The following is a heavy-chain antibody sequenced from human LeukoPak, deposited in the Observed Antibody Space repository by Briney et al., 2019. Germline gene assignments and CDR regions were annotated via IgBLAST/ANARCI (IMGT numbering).Heavy chain of an antibody. CDR3: ATASSGLFY. V-gene: IGHV3-15*01. Sequence: PGGSLRLSCAASGLTFSNALMSWVRQAPGEGLEWVARIKRKTDGETTEYVAPVKGRFTISRDDSKNTVYLQLNSLKTEDTGVYYCATASSGLFYWGQGTLVTVSS. J-gene: IGHJ4*02. D-gene: IGHD3-16*01. CDR2: IKRKTDGETT. CDR1: GLTFSNAL.